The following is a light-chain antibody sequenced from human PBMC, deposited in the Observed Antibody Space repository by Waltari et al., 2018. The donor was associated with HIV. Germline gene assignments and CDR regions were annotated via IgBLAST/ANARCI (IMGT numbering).Light chain of an antibody. CDR3: QQYNNRWT. J-gene: IGKJ1*01. V-gene: IGKV3-15*01. CDR2: GAS. CDR1: QSVSSN. Sequence: LSCRASQSVSSNLAWYQQKPGQAPRLLIYGASTRATGIPARFSGSGSGTEFTLTISSLQSEDFAVYYCQQYNNRWTFGQGTKVEIK.